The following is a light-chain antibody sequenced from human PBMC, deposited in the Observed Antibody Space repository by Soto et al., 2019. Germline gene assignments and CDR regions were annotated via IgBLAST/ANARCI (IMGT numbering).Light chain of an antibody. CDR1: QSLQHSNGYNY. CDR2: LGS. V-gene: IGKV2-28*01. J-gene: IGKJ4*01. CDR3: MQALQTPPT. Sequence: DIVMTQSPLSLPVTPGEPASISCRSSQSLQHSNGYNYLDWYLQKPGQSQQVLIYLGSTRASGVPDRLSGSVSSKYFTQKINRVEAGYIGIYDCMQALQTPPTVGGGTKVEIK.